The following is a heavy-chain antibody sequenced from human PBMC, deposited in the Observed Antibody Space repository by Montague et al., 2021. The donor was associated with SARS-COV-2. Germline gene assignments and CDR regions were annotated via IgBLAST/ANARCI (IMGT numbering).Heavy chain of an antibody. CDR2: IDPSDSYN. D-gene: IGHD5/OR15-5a*01. J-gene: IGHJ5*01. CDR3: ARHVGMSNPPWAGWLES. V-gene: IGHV5-10-1*01. CDR1: GYNFINYW. Sequence: QSGAEVKKPGESLRISCRVSGYNFINYWITWVRQMPGKGLEWMGRIDPSDSYNPYSPSFQGHVTFSADKSISPSYLQWSSLKASDTAIYYCARHVGMSNPPWAGWLESWGQGTLVTVSS.